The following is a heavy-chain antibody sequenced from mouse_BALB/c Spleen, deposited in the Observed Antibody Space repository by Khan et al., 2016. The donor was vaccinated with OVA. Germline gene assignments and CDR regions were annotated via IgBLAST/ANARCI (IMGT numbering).Heavy chain of an antibody. Sequence: QVQLKESGPGLVAPSQSLSITCTISGFSLTNYGVHWVRQPPGKGLEWLVVIWSDGSTTYNSALKSRLTISKDNSKSQVFLQMNSLQTDDTAVYFCARPPYYHYNIMDYWGQGTSVTVSS. CDR3: ARPPYYHYNIMDY. CDR1: GFSLTNYG. J-gene: IGHJ4*01. CDR2: IWSDGST. V-gene: IGHV2-6-1*01. D-gene: IGHD2-10*01.